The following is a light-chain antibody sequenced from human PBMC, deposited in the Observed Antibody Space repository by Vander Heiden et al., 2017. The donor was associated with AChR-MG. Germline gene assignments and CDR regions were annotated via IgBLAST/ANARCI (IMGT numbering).Light chain of an antibody. CDR1: QGISSY. Sequence: IQFPQSPSFLSASVGDRGASTSGASQGISSYLAWYQQKPGIAPKLLIYAASTLQSGVPTRFRSSGSGTEFTLAISSLEPEDCAKYSWQQRGTFGEGTKVEIK. CDR2: AAS. J-gene: IGKJ1*01. V-gene: IGKV1-9*01. CDR3: QQRGT.